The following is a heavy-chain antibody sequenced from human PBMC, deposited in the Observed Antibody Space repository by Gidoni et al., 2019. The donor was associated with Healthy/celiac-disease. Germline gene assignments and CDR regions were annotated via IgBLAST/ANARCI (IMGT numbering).Heavy chain of an antibody. Sequence: QLQLQESGPGLVKPSETLSLTCPVSGGSISSSSYYWGWIRQPPGKGLEWIGSIYYSGSTYYNPSLESRVTISVDTSKNQFSLKLSSVTAADTAVYYCARHSSTPTPRYGMDVWGQGTTVTVSS. CDR1: GGSISSSSYY. J-gene: IGHJ6*02. CDR3: ARHSSTPTPRYGMDV. D-gene: IGHD6-13*01. V-gene: IGHV4-39*07. CDR2: IYYSGST.